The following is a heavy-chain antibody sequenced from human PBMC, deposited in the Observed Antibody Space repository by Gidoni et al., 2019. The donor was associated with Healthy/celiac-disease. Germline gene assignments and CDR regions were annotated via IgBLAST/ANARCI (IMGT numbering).Heavy chain of an antibody. J-gene: IGHJ6*02. CDR1: GYTFTSYA. CDR3: ARDYRYDSSGYYSKYYYYYGMDV. V-gene: IGHV1-3*01. D-gene: IGHD3-22*01. Sequence: QVQLVQSGAEVKKPGASVKVSCKASGYTFTSYAMHWVRQAPGQRLEWMGWINAGNGNTKYSQKFQGRVTITRDTSASTAYMELSSLRSEDTAVYYCARDYRYDSSGYYSKYYYYYGMDVWGQGTTVTVSS. CDR2: INAGNGNT.